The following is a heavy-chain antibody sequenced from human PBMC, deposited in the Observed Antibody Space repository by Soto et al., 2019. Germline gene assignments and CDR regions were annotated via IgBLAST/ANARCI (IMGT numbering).Heavy chain of an antibody. V-gene: IGHV3-11*01. CDR3: ARDDYTYGVY. Sequence: RGSLRLSCAASGFGFRHYFMSWMRQAPGKGLEWVSYIGPYGNSKYYADSVKGRFTISRDDAKESLYLDMNNLRAEDTAVYYCARDDYTYGVYWGQGSLVTVSS. J-gene: IGHJ4*02. CDR1: GFGFRHYF. CDR2: IGPYGNSK. D-gene: IGHD5-12*01.